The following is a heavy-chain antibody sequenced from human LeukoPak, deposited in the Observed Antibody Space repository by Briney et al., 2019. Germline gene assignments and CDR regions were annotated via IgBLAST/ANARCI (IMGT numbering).Heavy chain of an antibody. CDR2: ITGNGGTT. J-gene: IGHJ4*02. D-gene: IGHD3-10*01. V-gene: IGHV3-23*01. Sequence: GGSLRLSCAASGFTFSSYAMSWVRQAPGKGLEWVSGITGNGGTTDYADSVKGRFTISRDNAKNSLYLQMNSLKTEDTAVYYCITSRYHSSGGYYFDYWGQGTLVTVSS. CDR3: ITSRYHSSGGYYFDY. CDR1: GFTFSSYA.